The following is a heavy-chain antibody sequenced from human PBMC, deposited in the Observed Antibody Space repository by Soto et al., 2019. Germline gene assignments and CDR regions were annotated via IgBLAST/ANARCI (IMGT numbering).Heavy chain of an antibody. Sequence: SETLSLTCTVSGVSISSYYWSWIRQPPGKGLEWIGYIYYSGSTNYNPSLKSRVTISVDTSRNQFSLKLSSVTAADTAVYYCARDRPSWFIEAEYGIFDYWGQGTLVTVSS. V-gene: IGHV4-59*01. J-gene: IGHJ4*02. CDR1: GVSISSYY. CDR3: ARDRPSWFIEAEYGIFDY. CDR2: IYYSGST. D-gene: IGHD3-16*02.